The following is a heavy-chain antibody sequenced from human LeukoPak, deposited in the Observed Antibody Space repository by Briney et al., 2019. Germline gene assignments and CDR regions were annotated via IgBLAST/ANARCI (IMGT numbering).Heavy chain of an antibody. Sequence: PGGSLRLSCAASGFTFSNYAMSWVRQAPGKGLEWVSAISGSGGNTYYADSVKGRFTISRDNSKNTLYLQMNSLRAEDTAVYYCAKDLRGSNWYPFSYWGQGTLVTVSS. CDR1: GFTFSNYA. CDR2: ISGSGGNT. J-gene: IGHJ4*02. V-gene: IGHV3-23*01. D-gene: IGHD6-13*01. CDR3: AKDLRGSNWYPFSY.